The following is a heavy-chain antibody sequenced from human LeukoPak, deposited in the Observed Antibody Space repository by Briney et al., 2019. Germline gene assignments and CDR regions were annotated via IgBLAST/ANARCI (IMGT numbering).Heavy chain of an antibody. J-gene: IGHJ5*02. V-gene: IGHV4-59*08. CDR3: ARTYCGGDCSAANWFDP. D-gene: IGHD2-21*02. CDR1: GGSISSYY. Sequence: SETLSLTCTVSGGSISSYYWSWIRQPPGKGLEWIGYIYYSGNTNYNPSLKSRVTISVDTSKNQFSLKLSSVTAADTAVYYCARTYCGGDCSAANWFDPWGQGTLVTVSS. CDR2: IYYSGNT.